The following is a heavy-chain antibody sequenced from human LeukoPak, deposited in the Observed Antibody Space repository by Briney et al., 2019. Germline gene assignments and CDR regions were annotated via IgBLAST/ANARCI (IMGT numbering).Heavy chain of an antibody. D-gene: IGHD1-20*01. CDR3: ARDPTPVYNWNPGVVYGMDV. Sequence: RSLRLSCAASGFTFSSYGMHWVRQAPGKGLEGVAVIWYDGSNKYYADSVKGRFTISRDNSKNTLYLQMNSLRAEDTAVYYCARDPTPVYNWNPGVVYGMDVWGQGTTVTVSS. V-gene: IGHV3-33*01. CDR2: IWYDGSNK. CDR1: GFTFSSYG. J-gene: IGHJ6*02.